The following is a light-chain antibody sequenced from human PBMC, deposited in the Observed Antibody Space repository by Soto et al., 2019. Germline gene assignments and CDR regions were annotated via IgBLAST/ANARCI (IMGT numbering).Light chain of an antibody. CDR2: GAS. V-gene: IGKV1-5*01. CDR1: QSIRHY. J-gene: IGKJ1*01. CDR3: QHHNSYSQT. Sequence: DIQMTQSPPTLSASVGDRVTITCRASQSIRHYLAWYQQMPGKAPKLLIYGASTLQSWVPSRFSGSGSGTEFTLTISSLQPDDFGPYFCQHHNSYSQTFGQGTKVEIK.